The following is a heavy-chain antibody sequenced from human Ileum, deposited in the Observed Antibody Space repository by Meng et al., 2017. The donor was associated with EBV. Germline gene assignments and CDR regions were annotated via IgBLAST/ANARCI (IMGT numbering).Heavy chain of an antibody. CDR1: GGFVSCYY. J-gene: IGHJ5*02. V-gene: IGHV4-34*02. CDR2: INHSGST. Sequence: VHLQHVGSVLLKPPETLSLPCAVYGGFVSCYYWSWIRQSPGKGLEWIGEINHSGSTNYNPSLKSRVTISVDTSKNQFSLKLTSVTAADTAVYYCAREARSSGYHPGIGPWGQGTLVTVSS. CDR3: AREARSSGYHPGIGP. D-gene: IGHD3-22*01.